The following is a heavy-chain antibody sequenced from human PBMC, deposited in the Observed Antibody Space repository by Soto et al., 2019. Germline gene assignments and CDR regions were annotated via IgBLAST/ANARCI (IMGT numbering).Heavy chain of an antibody. Sequence: QVQLVQSGAEVKKPGASVKVSCKASGYTFTDYYIHWVRQAPGQGLEWMGMINPSGGRTGYAEKFQGRLTLTSDTSASTVYMELSRLRSEDTAVYTCARDKLDRVPSDWFDPWGQGTQVTVSS. V-gene: IGHV1-46*01. D-gene: IGHD1-1*01. J-gene: IGHJ5*02. CDR3: ARDKLDRVPSDWFDP. CDR1: GYTFTDYY. CDR2: INPSGGRT.